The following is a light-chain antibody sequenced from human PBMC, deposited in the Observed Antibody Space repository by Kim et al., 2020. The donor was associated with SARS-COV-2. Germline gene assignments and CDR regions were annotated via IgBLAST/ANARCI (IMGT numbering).Light chain of an antibody. CDR2: NTD. CDR3: VLYMGSGIWV. Sequence: TVVTQEPSFSVSPGGTVTLTCGLSSGSVSTSYYPSWYQQTPGQAPRTLIYNTDSRSSGVPDHFSGSILGNKAALTITGAQADDESDYYCVLYMGSGIWVFGGGTQLTVL. CDR1: SGSVSTSYY. J-gene: IGLJ3*02. V-gene: IGLV8-61*01.